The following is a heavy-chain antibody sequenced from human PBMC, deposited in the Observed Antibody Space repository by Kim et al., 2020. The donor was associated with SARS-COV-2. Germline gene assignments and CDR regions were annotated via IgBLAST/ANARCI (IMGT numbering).Heavy chain of an antibody. V-gene: IGHV1-3*01. Sequence: TKYSQEFQGEVTITREPSATTAYLELNSLRSEDTAVYYCARGIAVAATIDYWGQGSLVTVSS. J-gene: IGHJ4*02. CDR3: ARGIAVAATIDY. CDR2: T. D-gene: IGHD6-13*01.